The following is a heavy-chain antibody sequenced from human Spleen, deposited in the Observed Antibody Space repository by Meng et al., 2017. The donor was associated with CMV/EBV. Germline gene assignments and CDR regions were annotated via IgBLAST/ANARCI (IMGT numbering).Heavy chain of an antibody. Sequence: SQTLSLTCAVYGGSFSGYYWSWIRQPPGKGLEWIGEINHSGSTNYNPSLKSRVTISVDTSKNQFSLKLSSVTAADTAVYYCAREGKDYDFWSGYYYYGMDVWGQGTTVTVSS. CDR2: INHSGST. D-gene: IGHD3-3*01. CDR3: AREGKDYDFWSGYYYYGMDV. J-gene: IGHJ6*02. V-gene: IGHV4-34*01. CDR1: GGSFSGYY.